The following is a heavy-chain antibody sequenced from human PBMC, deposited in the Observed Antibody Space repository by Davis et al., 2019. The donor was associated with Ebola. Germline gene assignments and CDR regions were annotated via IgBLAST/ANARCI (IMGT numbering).Heavy chain of an antibody. CDR2: IYSGGST. CDR3: AKDLAVAGRDGRIDY. V-gene: IGHV3-23*03. D-gene: IGHD6-19*01. CDR1: GFTFSSYA. J-gene: IGHJ4*02. Sequence: GESLKISCAASGFTFSSYAMSWVRQAPGKGLEWVSVIYSGGSTYYADSVKGRFTISRDNSKNTLNLQMNSLRAEDTAIYYCAKDLAVAGRDGRIDYWGQGTLVTVSS.